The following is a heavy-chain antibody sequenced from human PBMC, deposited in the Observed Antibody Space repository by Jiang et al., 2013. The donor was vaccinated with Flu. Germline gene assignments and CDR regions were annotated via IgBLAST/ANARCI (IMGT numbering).Heavy chain of an antibody. CDR2: IYSTGST. D-gene: IGHD5-12*01. Sequence: GLLKPSETLSLTCTVSGDSISSQSYYWVWIRQPPGKGLEWIGSIYSTGSTYYNPSLKSRVALSVDTSKNHFSLKLTFVTAADTAVYYCARAEKYSGFELPYFVYWGQGILVTVSS. J-gene: IGHJ4*02. V-gene: IGHV4-39*07. CDR3: ARAEKYSGFELPYFVY. CDR1: GDSISSQSYY.